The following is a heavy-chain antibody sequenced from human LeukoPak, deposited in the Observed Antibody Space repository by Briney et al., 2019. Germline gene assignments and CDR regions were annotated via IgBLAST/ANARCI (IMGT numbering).Heavy chain of an antibody. D-gene: IGHD6-13*01. CDR2: IWYDGSND. Sequence: GSLRLSCAASGFTFSSYGMQWVRQAPGKGLEWVALIWYDGSNDYYGDSVKGRFTISRDNSKNTLYLQMNSLRAEDTAVYFCARFPTYGYTTTWYFDYWGQGTLVTVSS. CDR3: ARFPTYGYTTTWYFDY. CDR1: GFTFSSYG. J-gene: IGHJ4*02. V-gene: IGHV3-33*01.